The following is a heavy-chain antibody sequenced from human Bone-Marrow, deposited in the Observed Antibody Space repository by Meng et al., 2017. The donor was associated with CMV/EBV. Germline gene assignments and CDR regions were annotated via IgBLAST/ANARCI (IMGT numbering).Heavy chain of an antibody. CDR2: TYYRAKWYS. V-gene: IGHV6-1*01. J-gene: IGHJ4*02. Sequence: SETLSLTCPIPGDSVSSNSAAWNWIRQSPSRGLEGLGRTYYRAKWYSDYPVSVKSRITINPDTSKNQFCLQLNSVTPEDTAVYYCAKSLHRGSDSGFDYWGQGTLVTVSS. D-gene: IGHD3-16*01. CDR3: AKSLHRGSDSGFDY. CDR1: GDSVSSNSAA.